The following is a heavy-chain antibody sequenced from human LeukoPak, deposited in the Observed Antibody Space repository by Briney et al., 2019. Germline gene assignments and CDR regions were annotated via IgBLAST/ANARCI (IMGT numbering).Heavy chain of an antibody. V-gene: IGHV4-61*02. D-gene: IGHD3-9*01. Sequence: SQTLSLTCTVSGVSISSGSSYWAWIRPPAGKDLGWLGRIITSGSTNYNPSLKSRVTISVDTSTNQFSLKLSSVTAADTAVYYCARMRDYDISTGYLYYFDYWGQGTLVTVSS. CDR1: GVSISSGSSY. J-gene: IGHJ4*02. CDR3: ARMRDYDISTGYLYYFDY. CDR2: IITSGST.